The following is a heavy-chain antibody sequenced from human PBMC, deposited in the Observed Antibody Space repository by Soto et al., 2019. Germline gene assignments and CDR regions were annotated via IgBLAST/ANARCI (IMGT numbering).Heavy chain of an antibody. V-gene: IGHV4-31*03. CDR1: PGCISRGRYY. D-gene: IGHD3-3*01. CDR3: ASLTIFGVVISRYGMDV. J-gene: IGHJ6*02. Sequence: SERLSRTGTVAPGCISRGRYYWSWIRQHPGKGRERIWGIYYSGSTYYNPSLRSRVTISVDTSNNQFSLKLSSVTAADTAVYYCASLTIFGVVISRYGMDVWGQGHTVPVSS. CDR2: IYYSGST.